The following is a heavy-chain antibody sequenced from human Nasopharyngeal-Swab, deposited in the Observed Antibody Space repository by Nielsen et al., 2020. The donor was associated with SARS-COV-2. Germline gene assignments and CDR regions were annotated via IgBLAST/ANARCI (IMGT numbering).Heavy chain of an antibody. CDR1: GGSISSYY. Sequence: SETLSLTCTVSGGSISSYYWSWTRQPPGKGLEWIGYIYYSGSTNYNPSLKSRVTISVDTSKNQFSLKLSSVTAADTAVYYCARGGNYDFWSGYYPNSYYYYYGMDVWGQGTTVTVSS. V-gene: IGHV4-59*01. CDR2: IYYSGST. CDR3: ARGGNYDFWSGYYPNSYYYYYGMDV. J-gene: IGHJ6*02. D-gene: IGHD3-3*01.